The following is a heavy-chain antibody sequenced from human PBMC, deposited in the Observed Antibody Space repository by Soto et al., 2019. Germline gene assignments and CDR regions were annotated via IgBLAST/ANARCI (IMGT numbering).Heavy chain of an antibody. CDR1: GGSFSCYY. J-gene: IGHJ4*02. CDR3: ARETGYYFSFVDY. Sequence: KPSETLSLTCAVYGGSFSCYYWSWIRQPPGKGLEWIGEINHSGSTNYNPSLKSRVTISVDTSKNQFSLKLSSVTAADTAVYYCARETGYYFSFVDYWGQGTLVTVSS. CDR2: INHSGST. D-gene: IGHD3-9*01. V-gene: IGHV4-34*01.